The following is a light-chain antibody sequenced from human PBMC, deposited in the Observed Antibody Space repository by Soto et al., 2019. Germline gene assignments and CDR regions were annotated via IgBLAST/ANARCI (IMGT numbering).Light chain of an antibody. V-gene: IGKV3-15*01. CDR2: GAS. J-gene: IGKJ5*01. Sequence: EIVLTQSPATLSVSPGGRATLSCRASQSVSSNLAWYQQIPGQAPRLLIYGASTRATDIPARFSGSGSGTEFTLTISSLQSEDFALYYCQQYKDWFSITFGQGTRLEMK. CDR3: QQYKDWFSIT. CDR1: QSVSSN.